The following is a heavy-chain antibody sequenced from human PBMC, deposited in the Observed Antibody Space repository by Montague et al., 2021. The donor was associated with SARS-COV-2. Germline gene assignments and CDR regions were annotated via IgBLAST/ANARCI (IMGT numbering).Heavy chain of an antibody. CDR3: ARSYYDILTAYYTPFDY. Sequence: PALVQPTQTLTLTCTFSGFSLSTSGMRASWIRQPPGKALEWLARIDWXXXKFYSTSLKTRLTISKDTSKNQVVLTMTNMDPVDTATYYCARSYYDILTAYYTPFDYWGQGTLVTVSS. CDR2: IDWXXXK. J-gene: IGHJ4*02. D-gene: IGHD3-9*01. CDR1: GFSLSTSGMR. V-gene: IGHV2-70*04.